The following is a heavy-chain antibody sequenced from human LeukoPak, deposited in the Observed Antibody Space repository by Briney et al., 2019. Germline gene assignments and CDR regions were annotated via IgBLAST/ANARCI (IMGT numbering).Heavy chain of an antibody. D-gene: IGHD6-13*01. J-gene: IGHJ5*02. CDR1: GGFLRRHV. Sequence: HGASVKVSCKASGGFLRRHVLSWVRQAPGQGLDWMGNIVPIFGTTNYAPDFQGRVTFSTDESMNTAYMELTILRFDDTAVYYCAGEGNRIAAPDNNWLDPWGQGTLVTVSS. CDR3: AGEGNRIAAPDNNWLDP. CDR2: IVPIFGTT. V-gene: IGHV1-69*05.